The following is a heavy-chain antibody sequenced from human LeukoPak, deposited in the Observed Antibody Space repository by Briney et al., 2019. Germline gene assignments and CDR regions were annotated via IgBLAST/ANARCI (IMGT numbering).Heavy chain of an antibody. CDR1: GGSIISTTYY. Sequence: SETLSLTCTVSGGSIISTTYYWGWIRQPPGKGLEWIGEINHSGSTNYNPSLKSRVTISVDTSKNQFSLKLSSVTAADTAVYYCARGALRYFDWLFSPWGQGTLVTVSS. D-gene: IGHD3-9*01. CDR3: ARGALRYFDWLFSP. CDR2: INHSGST. J-gene: IGHJ5*02. V-gene: IGHV4-39*07.